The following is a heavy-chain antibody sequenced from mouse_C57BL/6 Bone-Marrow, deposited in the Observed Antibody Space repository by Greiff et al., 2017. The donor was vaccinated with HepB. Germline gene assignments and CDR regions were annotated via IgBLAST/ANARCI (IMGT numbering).Heavy chain of an antibody. D-gene: IGHD1-1*02. CDR1: GIDFSRYW. J-gene: IGHJ3*01. CDR3: AREDLWPPGGFAY. CDR2: INPDSSTI. V-gene: IGHV4-1*01. Sequence: EVKVIESGGGLVQPGGSLKLSCAASGIDFSRYWMSWVRRAPGKGLEWIGEINPDSSTINYAPSLKDKFIISRDNAKNTLYLQMSKVRSEDTALYYCAREDLWPPGGFAYWGQGTLVTVSA.